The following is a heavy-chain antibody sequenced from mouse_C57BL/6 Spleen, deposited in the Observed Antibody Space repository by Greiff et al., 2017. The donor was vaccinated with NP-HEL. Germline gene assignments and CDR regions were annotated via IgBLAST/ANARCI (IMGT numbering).Heavy chain of an antibody. J-gene: IGHJ4*01. CDR2: INPNNGGT. Sequence: EVQLQQSGPELVKPGASVKISCKASGYTFTDYYMNWVKQSHGKSLEWIGDINPNNGGTSYNQKFKGKATLTVDKSSSTAYMELRSLTSEDSAVYYCAVYDYDRYYYAMDYWGQGTSVTVSS. D-gene: IGHD2-4*01. CDR1: GYTFTDYY. V-gene: IGHV1-26*01. CDR3: AVYDYDRYYYAMDY.